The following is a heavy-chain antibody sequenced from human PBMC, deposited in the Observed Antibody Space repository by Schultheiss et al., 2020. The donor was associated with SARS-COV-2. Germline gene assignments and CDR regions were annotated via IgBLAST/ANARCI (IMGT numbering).Heavy chain of an antibody. Sequence: SQTLSLTCAVYGGSFSGYYWSWIRQPPGKGLEWIGEIDHSGSTNYNPSLKSRVTISVDTSKNQFSLKLSSVTAADTAVYYCAREMGNDLYFDYWGQGTLVTVSS. CDR2: IDHSGST. CDR3: AREMGNDLYFDY. CDR1: GGSFSGYY. V-gene: IGHV4-34*01. J-gene: IGHJ4*02. D-gene: IGHD7-27*01.